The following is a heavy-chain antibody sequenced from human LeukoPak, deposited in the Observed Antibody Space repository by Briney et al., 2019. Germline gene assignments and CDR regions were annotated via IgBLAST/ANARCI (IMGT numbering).Heavy chain of an antibody. V-gene: IGHV3-23*01. CDR3: ANPPTATSFHY. CDR2: INGRGGST. J-gene: IGHJ4*02. CDR1: GFTFSSYW. Sequence: GGSLRLSCAASGFTFSSYWMSWVRQAPGKGLEWVSSINGRGGSTYYADSVKGRFTISRDNSKNTLYLQMNSLRAEDTAIYYCANPPTATSFHYWGQGTLVTVSS. D-gene: IGHD1-26*01.